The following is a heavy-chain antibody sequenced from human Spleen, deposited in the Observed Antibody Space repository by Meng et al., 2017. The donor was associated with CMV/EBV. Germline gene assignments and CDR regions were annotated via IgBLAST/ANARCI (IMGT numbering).Heavy chain of an antibody. D-gene: IGHD3-22*01. CDR3: ARDEEKDYFDSSGYSDYYALTV. CDR1: A. Sequence: ALRWVRQAPGQGLEWMGGIVPILGVANYAQKFQGRVTITADNFAGTAYMELSNLRSDDTAIYYCARDEEKDYFDSSGYSDYYALTVWGQGTVVTVSS. V-gene: IGHV1-69*10. CDR2: IVPILGVA. J-gene: IGHJ3*01.